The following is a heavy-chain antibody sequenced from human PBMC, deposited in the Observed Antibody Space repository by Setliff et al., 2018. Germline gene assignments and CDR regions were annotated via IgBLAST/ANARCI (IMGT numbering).Heavy chain of an antibody. J-gene: IGHJ1*01. V-gene: IGHV4-34*01. D-gene: IGHD5-18*01. CDR3: ARGRGQLWLLYFQH. CDR1: GGSFSGYY. Sequence: KPSETLSLTCAVYGGSFSGYYWSWIRQPPGKGLEWIGEINHSGSTNYNPSLKSRVTTSVDTSKNQFSLKLSSVTAADTAVYYCARGRGQLWLLYFQHWGQGTLVTVSS. CDR2: INHSGST.